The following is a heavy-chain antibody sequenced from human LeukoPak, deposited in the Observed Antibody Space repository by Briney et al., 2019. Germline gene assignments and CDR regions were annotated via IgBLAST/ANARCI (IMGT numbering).Heavy chain of an antibody. D-gene: IGHD4-11*01. Sequence: GGSLRLSCAASGFTFSTYWMSWVRQAPGKGLEWVSSISDNSYWIYYADSVEGRFIISRDNAKNSLYLQMNSLRAEDTAVYYCARGPPLTTVTNNWFDPWGQGTLVTVSS. CDR3: ARGPPLTTVTNNWFDP. J-gene: IGHJ5*02. V-gene: IGHV3-21*01. CDR1: GFTFSTYW. CDR2: ISDNSYWI.